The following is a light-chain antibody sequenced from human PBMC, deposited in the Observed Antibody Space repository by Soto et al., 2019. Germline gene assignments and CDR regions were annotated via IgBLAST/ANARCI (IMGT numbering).Light chain of an antibody. CDR3: QQYLGSPFT. Sequence: EIVLTQSPGTLSLSPGERATLSCRASQRIGTTSFACYQQKPRQAPRLLIYGSSSRATGIPDRFRCRGSGTDFTLTLSRLEPEDFAVYFCQQYLGSPFTFGPGTKVDF. V-gene: IGKV3-20*01. CDR2: GSS. J-gene: IGKJ3*01. CDR1: QRIGTTS.